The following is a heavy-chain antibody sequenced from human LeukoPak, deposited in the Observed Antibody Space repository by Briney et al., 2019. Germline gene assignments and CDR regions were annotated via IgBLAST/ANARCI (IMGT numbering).Heavy chain of an antibody. D-gene: IGHD4-17*01. CDR2: ISGSGGST. CDR3: AKERGNGVRGAFDI. V-gene: IGHV3-23*01. J-gene: IGHJ3*02. Sequence: GGSLRLSCAASGFTFSSYAMNCVRQARGKGLEWVSVISGSGGSTYYADSVKGRFTMSRDNSKNTLYLQMNSLRAEDTAVYYCAKERGNGVRGAFDIWGQGTMVTVSS. CDR1: GFTFSSYA.